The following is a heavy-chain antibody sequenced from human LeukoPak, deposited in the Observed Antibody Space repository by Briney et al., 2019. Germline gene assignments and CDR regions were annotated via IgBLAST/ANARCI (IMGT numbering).Heavy chain of an antibody. J-gene: IGHJ3*02. Sequence: GASVKVSCKASGYTFTGYYMHWVRQAPGQGLEWMGWINPNSGGTNYAQKFQGRVTMTRDTSISTAYMELSRLRSDDTAVYYCARDQIRFLEWRSDAFDIWGQGTMVTVSS. CDR3: ARDQIRFLEWRSDAFDI. D-gene: IGHD3-3*01. CDR1: GYTFTGYY. V-gene: IGHV1-2*02. CDR2: INPNSGGT.